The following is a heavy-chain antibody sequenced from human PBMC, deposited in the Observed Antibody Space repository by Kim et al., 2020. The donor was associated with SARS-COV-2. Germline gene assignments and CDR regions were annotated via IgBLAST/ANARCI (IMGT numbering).Heavy chain of an antibody. CDR3: ARHNLGYCSGGSCYKPLDY. Sequence: SRVTISVDTSKNQFSLKLSSVTAADTAVYYCARHNLGYCSGGSCYKPLDYWGQGTLVTVSS. J-gene: IGHJ4*02. V-gene: IGHV4-39*01. D-gene: IGHD2-15*01.